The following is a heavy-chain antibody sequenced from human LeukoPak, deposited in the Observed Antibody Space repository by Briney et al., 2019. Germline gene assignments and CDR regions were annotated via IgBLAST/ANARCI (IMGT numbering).Heavy chain of an antibody. J-gene: IGHJ4*02. CDR2: IFLGDSDT. CDR1: GYSFTSYW. Sequence: GESLKISCKGSGYSFTSYWIGWVRQMPGKGLERMGIIFLGDSDTRYSPSFQGQVTISADKSISTAYLQWSSLKASDTAIYYCARLYDGYCSGGSCYTASYFDYWGQGTLVTVSS. D-gene: IGHD2-15*01. CDR3: ARLYDGYCSGGSCYTASYFDY. V-gene: IGHV5-51*01.